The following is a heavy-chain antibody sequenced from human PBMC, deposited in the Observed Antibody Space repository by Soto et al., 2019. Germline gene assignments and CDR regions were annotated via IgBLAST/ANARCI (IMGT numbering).Heavy chain of an antibody. V-gene: IGHV4-59*01. CDR3: ATLTVTTGLVDY. D-gene: IGHD4-17*01. CDR2: IYYSGST. J-gene: IGHJ4*02. CDR1: GGSISSYY. Sequence: SETLSLTCTVSGGSISSYYWSWIRQPPGKGLEWIGYIYYSGSTNYNPSLKSRVTISVDTSKNQFSLKLSSVTAADTAVYYCATLTVTTGLVDYWGQGTLVTVSS.